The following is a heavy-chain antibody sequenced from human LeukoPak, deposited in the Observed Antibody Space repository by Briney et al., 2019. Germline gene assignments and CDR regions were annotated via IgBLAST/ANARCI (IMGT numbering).Heavy chain of an antibody. Sequence: GGPLSPSCAPPGFPSSTYGMTWVRQAPGKGLKWVPVIPYDGSNKYYADSVKGRFTISRDNSKNTLYLQMNSLRAEDTAVYYCASELKTRRGYSYGPLDYW. D-gene: IGHD5-18*01. V-gene: IGHV3-30*19. CDR1: GFPSSTYG. CDR2: IPYDGSNK. J-gene: IGHJ4*01. CDR3: ASELKTRRGYSYGPLDY.